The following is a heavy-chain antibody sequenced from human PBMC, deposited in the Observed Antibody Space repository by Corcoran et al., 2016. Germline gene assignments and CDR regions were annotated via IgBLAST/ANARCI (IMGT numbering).Heavy chain of an antibody. Sequence: QVTLRESGPALVKPTQTLTLTCTFSGFSLSTSGMCVSWIRQPPGKALEWLALIDWDDDKYYSTSLKTRLTISKDTSKNQVVLTMTNMDPVDTATDYCARYRRNSGSYSGGVYYFDYWGQGTLVTVSS. CDR3: ARYRRNSGSYSGGVYYFDY. V-gene: IGHV2-70*01. CDR1: GFSLSTSGMC. J-gene: IGHJ4*02. CDR2: IDWDDDK. D-gene: IGHD1-26*01.